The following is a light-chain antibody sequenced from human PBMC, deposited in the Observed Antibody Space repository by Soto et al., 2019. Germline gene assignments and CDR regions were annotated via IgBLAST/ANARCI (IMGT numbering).Light chain of an antibody. CDR1: SSNIGTNT. Sequence: QSVLTQPPSASGTPGQRGTISCSGSSSNIGTNTVIWYQQLPGAAPRLLIYSDNQRPSGVPDRFSGSKSGTSASLAISGLQSEDEADYYSAAWDVSLVVFGGGTKLTVL. V-gene: IGLV1-44*01. J-gene: IGLJ2*01. CDR3: AAWDVSLVV. CDR2: SDN.